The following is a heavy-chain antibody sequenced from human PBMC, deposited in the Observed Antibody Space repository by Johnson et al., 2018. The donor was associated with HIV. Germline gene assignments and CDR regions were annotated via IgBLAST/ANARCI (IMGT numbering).Heavy chain of an antibody. CDR1: GFTFDDYA. J-gene: IGHJ3*02. CDR3: ARKVYYYDSSGAEAFDI. D-gene: IGHD3-22*01. V-gene: IGHV3-9*01. Sequence: EVQLVESGGGLVQPGGSLRLSCAASGFTFDDYAMHWVRQAPGKGLEWVSGISWNSGSIGYADSVKGRFTISRDNAKNSLYLQMNSLRAEDTALYYCARKVYYYDSSGAEAFDIWDQGTMVTVSS. CDR2: ISWNSGSI.